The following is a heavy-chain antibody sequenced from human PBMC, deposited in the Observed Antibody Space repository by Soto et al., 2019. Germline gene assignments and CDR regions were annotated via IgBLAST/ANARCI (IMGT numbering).Heavy chain of an antibody. CDR2: INSDGAT. J-gene: IGHJ4*02. Sequence: QPGGSLRLSCVASGFSFSTYWMHWVRQGPGKGLVWVSRINSDGATSYADSVKGRFTISRDNAKNTLYLQMNSLRAEDTAVYFCARGGEWQRSYYFDYWGQGTLVTVS. CDR1: GFSFSTYW. D-gene: IGHD5-12*01. V-gene: IGHV3-74*01. CDR3: ARGGEWQRSYYFDY.